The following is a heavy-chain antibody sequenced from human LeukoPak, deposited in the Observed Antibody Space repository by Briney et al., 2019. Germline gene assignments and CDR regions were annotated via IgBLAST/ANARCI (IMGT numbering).Heavy chain of an antibody. Sequence: GGSLRLSCTASGFTFRNYEMTWVRQAPGKGLEWVSYISSSGTTMFYADSVRGRFTISRDNAQNSLYLQMNSLRADDTGVYYCVRRGSSTSFEYWGQGTQVTVSS. D-gene: IGHD5/OR15-5a*01. CDR1: GFTFRNYE. J-gene: IGHJ4*02. CDR3: VRRGSSTSFEY. V-gene: IGHV3-48*03. CDR2: ISSSGTTM.